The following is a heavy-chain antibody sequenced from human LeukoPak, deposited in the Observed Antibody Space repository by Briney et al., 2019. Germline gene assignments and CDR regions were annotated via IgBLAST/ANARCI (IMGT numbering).Heavy chain of an antibody. J-gene: IGHJ4*02. V-gene: IGHV3-30*04. CDR1: GFIFTNYA. CDR2: ISYDGSKK. D-gene: IGHD6-19*01. Sequence: GGSLRLSCAASGFIFTNYAMHWVRQAPGEGLEWMAAISYDGSKKFYADSVKGRFTISRDNVKNSLYLLISSLGAEDTALYYCARDRAVANVGQLSPFDYCGQGTLVTVSS. CDR3: ARDRAVANVGQLSPFDY.